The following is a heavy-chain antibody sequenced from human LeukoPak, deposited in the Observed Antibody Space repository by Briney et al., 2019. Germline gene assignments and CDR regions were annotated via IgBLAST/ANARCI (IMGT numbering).Heavy chain of an antibody. CDR3: ARLPYNSAEYFQH. J-gene: IGHJ1*01. CDR1: GYTFTGYY. Sequence: ASVKVSCKASGYTFTGYYMHWVRPAPGQGLEWMGWINPNSGGTNYAQKFQGRVTMTRDTSISTAYMELSRLRSDDTAVYYCARLPYNSAEYFQHWGQGTLVTLSS. D-gene: IGHD1-14*01. V-gene: IGHV1-2*02. CDR2: INPNSGGT.